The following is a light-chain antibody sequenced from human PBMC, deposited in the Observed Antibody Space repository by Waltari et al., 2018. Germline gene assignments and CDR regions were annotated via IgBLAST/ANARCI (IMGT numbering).Light chain of an antibody. V-gene: IGLV6-57*02. CDR2: DDD. CDR3: QSYDNNNRGV. CDR1: SASCWRYY. J-gene: IGLJ3*02. Sequence: FMLTQPHSASDSPGTTVPLACTGSSASCWRYYVQRFPPRPGSAPPIEIYDDDRRPSGVPARFSGSIDSSSNSASLTISGLQTEDEADYYCQSYDNNNRGVFGGGTKLTVL.